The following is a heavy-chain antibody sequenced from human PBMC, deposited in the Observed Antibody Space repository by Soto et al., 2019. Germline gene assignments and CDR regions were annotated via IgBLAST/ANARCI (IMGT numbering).Heavy chain of an antibody. V-gene: IGHV1-18*01. Sequence: SVKVSCKASGYTFTSYGISWVRQAPGQGLEWVGWISAYNGNTNYAQKLQGRVTMTTDTSTSTAYMELRSLRSDDTAVYYCARDTDYCYYPNWFEHCVHRTLVTDSS. CDR3: ARDTDYCYYPNWFEH. CDR1: GYTFTSYG. J-gene: IGHJ5*02. D-gene: IGHD4-17*01. CDR2: ISAYNGNT.